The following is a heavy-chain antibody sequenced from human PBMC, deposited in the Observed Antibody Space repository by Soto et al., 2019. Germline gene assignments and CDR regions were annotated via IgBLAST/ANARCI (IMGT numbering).Heavy chain of an antibody. Sequence: QLQLQESGPGLVKPSETLSLTCTVSGGSISSSSFHWGWIRQPPGKGLEWIGCIYYSGSTYYSPSLKSRDIIPVDTSKTQFSLKLRSVIAADTDVDYCARRERAGGSDLWFDPWGQGALVSVSS. CDR2: IYYSGST. CDR3: ARRERAGGSDLWFDP. J-gene: IGHJ5*02. CDR1: GGSISSSSFH. D-gene: IGHD2-21*02. V-gene: IGHV4-39*01.